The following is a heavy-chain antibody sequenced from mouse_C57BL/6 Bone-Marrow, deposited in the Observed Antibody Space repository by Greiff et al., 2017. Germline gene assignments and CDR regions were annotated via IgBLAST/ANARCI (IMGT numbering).Heavy chain of an antibody. CDR3: SREDGYYAMDY. Sequence: EVQGVASEGGLVQPGSSMKLSCTASGFTFSDYYMAWVRQVPEKGLEWVANINYDGSSTYYLDSLKSRFILSGGNAMNILYLQISSLKSDDSATYYCSREDGYYAMDYWGQGTSVTVSS. D-gene: IGHD2-3*01. V-gene: IGHV5-16*01. J-gene: IGHJ4*01. CDR1: GFTFSDYY. CDR2: INYDGSST.